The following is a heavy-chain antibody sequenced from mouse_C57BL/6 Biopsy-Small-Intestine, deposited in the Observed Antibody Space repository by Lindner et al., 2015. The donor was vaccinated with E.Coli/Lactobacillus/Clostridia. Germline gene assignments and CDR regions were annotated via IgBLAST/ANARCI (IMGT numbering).Heavy chain of an antibody. CDR1: GYTFTSYW. Sequence: VQLQESGTVLARPGASVKMSCKASGYTFTSYWMHWVKQRPGQGLEWIGAIYPGNSDTSYNQKFKGKAKLTAVTSASTAYMELSSLTNEDSAVYFCTRDSYYTYDVYWYFDVWGAGTTVTVSS. J-gene: IGHJ1*01. V-gene: IGHV1-5*01. D-gene: IGHD2-12*01. CDR2: IYPGNSDT. CDR3: TRDSYYTYDVYWYFDV.